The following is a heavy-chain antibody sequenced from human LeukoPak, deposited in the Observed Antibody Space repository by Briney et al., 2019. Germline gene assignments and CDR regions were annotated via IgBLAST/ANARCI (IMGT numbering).Heavy chain of an antibody. CDR2: IRYDGSNK. CDR3: AKNTMTTYQYYMDV. Sequence: GGSLRLSCAASGFTFSSSDIHWVRQAPGKGLEWVAFIRYDGSNKNYADSVKGRFTISRDNSKNTLYLQMNSLRPEDTAVYYCAKNTMTTYQYYMDVWGKGTSVTIPS. J-gene: IGHJ6*03. V-gene: IGHV3-30*02. CDR1: GFTFSSSD. D-gene: IGHD4-11*01.